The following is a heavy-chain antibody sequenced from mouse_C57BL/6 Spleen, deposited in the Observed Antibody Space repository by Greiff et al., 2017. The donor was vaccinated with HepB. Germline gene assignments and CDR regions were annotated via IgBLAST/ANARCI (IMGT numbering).Heavy chain of an antibody. CDR1: GYTFTSYW. V-gene: IGHV1-72*01. CDR2: IDPNSGGT. Sequence: VQLQQSGAELVKPGASVKLSCKASGYTFTSYWMHWVKQRPGRGLEWIGRIDPNSGGTKYNEKFKSKATLTVDKPSSTAYMQLSNLTSEDSAVYYGARPYDYDEWGYAMDYWGQGTSVTVSS. CDR3: ARPYDYDEWGYAMDY. D-gene: IGHD2-4*01. J-gene: IGHJ4*01.